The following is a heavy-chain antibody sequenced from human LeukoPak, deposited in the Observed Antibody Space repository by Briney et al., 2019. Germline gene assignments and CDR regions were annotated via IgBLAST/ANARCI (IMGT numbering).Heavy chain of an antibody. CDR2: IYYSGST. D-gene: IGHD4-23*01. CDR3: ARGNGGNSGDPSVEIDY. J-gene: IGHJ4*02. V-gene: IGHV4-59*01. Sequence: SETLSLTCTVSSGSISIYYWSWIRQPPGKGLEWIGYIYYSGSTNYNPSLKSRVTISVDTSKNQFSLKLSSVTAADTALYYCARGNGGNSGDPSVEIDYWGQGTLVTVSS. CDR1: SGSISIYY.